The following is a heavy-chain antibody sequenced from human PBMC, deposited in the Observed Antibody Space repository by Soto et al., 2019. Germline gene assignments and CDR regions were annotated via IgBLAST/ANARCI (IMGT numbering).Heavy chain of an antibody. Sequence: WGSLRLSCVAWGLTLSSSWMGWARKAPGKGLEWVANIKHDGSQTYSVDSLKGRFTISRVNAENSLSLQINSLRAEDAAVYYCARSLGWRDAFDIWGQGTMVTVSS. J-gene: IGHJ3*02. CDR2: IKHDGSQT. CDR3: ARSLGWRDAFDI. D-gene: IGHD7-27*01. CDR1: GLTLSSSW. V-gene: IGHV3-7*01.